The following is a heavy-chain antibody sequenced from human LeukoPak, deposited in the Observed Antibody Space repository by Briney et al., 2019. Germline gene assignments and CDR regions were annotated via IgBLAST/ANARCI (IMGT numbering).Heavy chain of an antibody. J-gene: IGHJ4*02. Sequence: PGGSLRLSCAASGFTFSSYAMSWVRQAPGKGLEWVSAISGSGGSTYYADSVKGRFTISRDNSKNTLYLQMNSLRAEDTAVYYCAKDRMGPLIVGATTVDYWGQGTLVTVSS. CDR3: AKDRMGPLIVGATTVDY. CDR1: GFTFSSYA. V-gene: IGHV3-23*01. D-gene: IGHD1-26*01. CDR2: ISGSGGST.